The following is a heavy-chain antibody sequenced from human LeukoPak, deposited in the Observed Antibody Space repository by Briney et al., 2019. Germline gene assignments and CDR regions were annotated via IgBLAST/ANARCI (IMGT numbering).Heavy chain of an antibody. CDR1: GFTFDDYG. J-gene: IGHJ4*02. D-gene: IGHD2-15*01. CDR2: INWNGGST. V-gene: IGHV3-20*04. Sequence: GGSLRLSCAASGFTFDDYGMSWVRQAPGKGLEWVSGINWNGGSTGYADSVKGRFTISRDNAKNSLYLQMNSLRAEDTAVYYCARVLYCSGGSCYLNDYWGQGTLVTVSS. CDR3: ARVLYCSGGSCYLNDY.